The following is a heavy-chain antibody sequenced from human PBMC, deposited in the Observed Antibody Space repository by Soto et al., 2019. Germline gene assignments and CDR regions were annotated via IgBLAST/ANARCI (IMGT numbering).Heavy chain of an antibody. CDR3: AREANGYDWGFRYYYYYMDV. Sequence: GGSLRLSCAASGFTFSSYSMNWVRQAPGKGLEWVASISSSSSYIYYADSVKGRLTISRDNAKNSLYLQMNSLRAEDTAVYYCAREANGYDWGFRYYYYYMDVWGQGTTVTVSS. CDR2: ISSSSSYI. CDR1: GFTFSSYS. D-gene: IGHD5-12*01. J-gene: IGHJ6*03. V-gene: IGHV3-21*01.